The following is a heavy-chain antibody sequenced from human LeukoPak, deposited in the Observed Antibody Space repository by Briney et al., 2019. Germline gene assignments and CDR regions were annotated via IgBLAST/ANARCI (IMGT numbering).Heavy chain of an antibody. D-gene: IGHD5-24*01. CDR2: FSNSGAT. CDR3: ARERVVAYEGSLPWGPRAYNDYVAMDV. Sequence: SGTLSLTCTFSGCSISSYSLSWIRLTPEKGLEWISSFSNSGATTYYPASQRGLIIFLDTSTSLFSLPLTSVTAADTAVYYCARERVVAYEGSLPWGPRAYNDYVAMDVWGLGTTVSVSS. CDR1: GCSISSYS. J-gene: IGHJ6*02. V-gene: IGHV4-59*01.